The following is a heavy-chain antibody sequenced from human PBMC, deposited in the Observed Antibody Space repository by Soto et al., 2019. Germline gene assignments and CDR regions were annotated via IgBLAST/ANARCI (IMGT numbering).Heavy chain of an antibody. D-gene: IGHD3-3*01. CDR2: ITWNSRVL. V-gene: IGHV3-9*01. CDR1: GLNFDDFA. Sequence: GGSLRLSCVGTGLNFDDFAMHWVRQAPGKGLEWVSGITWNSRVLAYADSVKGRFTISRDNARNSLYLQMDSLRDEGTALYYCAKGRYDFWSPYYFDSWGQGTLVTVSS. J-gene: IGHJ4*02. CDR3: AKGRYDFWSPYYFDS.